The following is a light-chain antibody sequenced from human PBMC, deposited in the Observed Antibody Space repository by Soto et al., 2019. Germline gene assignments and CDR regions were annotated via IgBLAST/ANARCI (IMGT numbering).Light chain of an antibody. CDR3: QQYSMSPLT. V-gene: IGKV3-20*01. J-gene: IGKJ2*01. CDR2: GAS. Sequence: EIVLTQSPGTLSLSPGERATLSCRTSQTISNNYLAWYQQKPGQAPRLLIHGASSRTTGIPDRFSGSGSGTDFTLTISRLEPEDFAVYFCQQYSMSPLTFGQGTKLEIK. CDR1: QTISNNY.